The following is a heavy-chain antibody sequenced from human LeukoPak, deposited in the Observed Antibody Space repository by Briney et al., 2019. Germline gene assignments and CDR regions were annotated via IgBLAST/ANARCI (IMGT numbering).Heavy chain of an antibody. V-gene: IGHV1-2*02. CDR2: INPNSGGT. Sequence: GASVKVSCKASGYTFTSYYMHWVRQAPGQGLEWMGWINPNSGGTNYAQKFQGRVTMTRDTSISTAYMELSRLRSDDTAVYYCARVRMVRGVIPDAFDIWGQGTMVTVSS. CDR1: GYTFTSYY. D-gene: IGHD3-10*01. CDR3: ARVRMVRGVIPDAFDI. J-gene: IGHJ3*02.